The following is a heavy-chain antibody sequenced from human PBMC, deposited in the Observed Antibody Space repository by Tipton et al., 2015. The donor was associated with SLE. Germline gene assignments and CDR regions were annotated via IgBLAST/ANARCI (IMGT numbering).Heavy chain of an antibody. V-gene: IGHV4-30-4*01. J-gene: IGHJ5*02. Sequence: RSLRLSCTVSGGSISSGDYYWSWIRQPPGKGLEWIGYIYYSGSTYYNPSLKSRVTISVDTSKNQFSLKLSSVTAADTAVYYCARYFWGYLNWFDPWGQGTLVTVSS. CDR3: ARYFWGYLNWFDP. CDR1: GGSISSGDYY. D-gene: IGHD3-16*01. CDR2: IYYSGST.